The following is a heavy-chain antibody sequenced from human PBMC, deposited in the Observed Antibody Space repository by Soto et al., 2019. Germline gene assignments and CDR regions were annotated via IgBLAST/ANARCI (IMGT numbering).Heavy chain of an antibody. D-gene: IGHD5-18*01. CDR1: GYTFTSYG. CDR3: ARQGRIQLWSNWFDP. Sequence: ASVKVSCKASGYTFTSYGISWVRQAPGQGLEWMGWISAYNGNTNYAQKLQGRVTMTTDTSTSTAYMELRSLRSDDTAVYYCARQGRIQLWSNWFDPWGQGTLVTVSS. J-gene: IGHJ5*02. V-gene: IGHV1-18*01. CDR2: ISAYNGNT.